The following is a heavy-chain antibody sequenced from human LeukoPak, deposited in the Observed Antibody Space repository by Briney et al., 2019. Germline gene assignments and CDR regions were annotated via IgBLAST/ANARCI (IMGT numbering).Heavy chain of an antibody. CDR3: AKHIAVAGIVAFDI. J-gene: IGHJ3*02. CDR1: GGSISSSSYY. V-gene: IGHV4-39*07. Sequence: SETLSLTCTVSGGSISSSSYYWDWIRQPPGKGLEWIGSIYYSGSTYYNPSLKSRVTISVDTSKNQFSLKLSSVTAADTAVYYCAKHIAVAGIVAFDIWGQGTMVTVSS. D-gene: IGHD6-19*01. CDR2: IYYSGST.